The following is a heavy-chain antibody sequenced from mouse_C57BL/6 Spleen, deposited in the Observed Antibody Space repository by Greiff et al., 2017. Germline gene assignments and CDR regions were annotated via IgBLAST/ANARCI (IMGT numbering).Heavy chain of an antibody. D-gene: IGHD1-1*01. CDR1: GYAFSSSW. Sequence: VQLQESGPELVKPGASVKISCKASGYAFSSSWMNWVKQRPGKGLEWIGRIYPGDGDTKNNGKFKGKATLTADKSSSTAYMQLSSLTSEDSAVYFCARRDAITTVVATNYYYAMDYWGQGTSVTVSS. J-gene: IGHJ4*01. V-gene: IGHV1-82*01. CDR3: ARRDAITTVVATNYYYAMDY. CDR2: IYPGDGDT.